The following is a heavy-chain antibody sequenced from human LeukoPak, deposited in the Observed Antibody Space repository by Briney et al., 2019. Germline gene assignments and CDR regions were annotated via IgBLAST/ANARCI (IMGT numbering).Heavy chain of an antibody. Sequence: ASVKVSCKASGDSFTGYYMHWVRQAPGQGLEWMGWIKPNSGVTNYAQKFQGRVTMTRDTSISTAYMELSSLKSDDTAVYFCARGAYCGGDCYYYFDYWGQGTLVTVSS. J-gene: IGHJ4*02. V-gene: IGHV1-2*02. CDR1: GDSFTGYY. D-gene: IGHD2-21*02. CDR3: ARGAYCGGDCYYYFDY. CDR2: IKPNSGVT.